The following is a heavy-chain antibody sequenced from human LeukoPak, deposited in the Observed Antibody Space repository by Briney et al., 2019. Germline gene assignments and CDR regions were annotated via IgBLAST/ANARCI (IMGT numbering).Heavy chain of an antibody. CDR3: AKQYGAAAAHDY. CDR2: IGGSGGST. J-gene: IGHJ4*02. V-gene: IGHV3-23*01. CDR1: GFTVSSNY. Sequence: PGGSLRLSCAASGFTVSSNYMSWVRQAPGKGLEWVSGIGGSGGSTYYADSVKGRFTISRDNSKNTLYLQMNSLRVEDTAVYYCAKQYGAAAAHDYWGQGTLVTVSS. D-gene: IGHD6-13*01.